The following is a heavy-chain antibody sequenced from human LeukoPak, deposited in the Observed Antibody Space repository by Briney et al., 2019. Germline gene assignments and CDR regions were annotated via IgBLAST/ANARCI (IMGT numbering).Heavy chain of an antibody. J-gene: IGHJ6*03. CDR3: ARGDIVVVPAAMKNYYYYYYMDV. D-gene: IGHD2-2*01. Sequence: SETLSLTCAVYGGSFSGYYWSWIRQPPGKGLEWIGEINHSGSTNYNPSLKGRVTISVDTSKNQFSLKLSSVTAADTAVYYCARGDIVVVPAAMKNYYYYYYMDVWGKGTTVTVSS. CDR1: GGSFSGYY. V-gene: IGHV4-34*01. CDR2: INHSGST.